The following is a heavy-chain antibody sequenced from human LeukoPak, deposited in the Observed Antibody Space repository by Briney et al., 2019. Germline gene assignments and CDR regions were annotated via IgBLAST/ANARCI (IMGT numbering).Heavy chain of an antibody. J-gene: IGHJ6*03. CDR1: GVSISSSSYY. Sequence: SETLSLTCTVSGVSISSSSYYWGWIRQPPGKGLEWIGIIYYSGNTYYNPSLKSRVTISVDTSKNQFSLKLSSVTAADTAVYYCARLGGSSSPYYYYYMDVWGKGTTVTVSS. CDR2: IYYSGNT. V-gene: IGHV4-39*01. D-gene: IGHD6-13*01. CDR3: ARLGGSSSPYYYYYMDV.